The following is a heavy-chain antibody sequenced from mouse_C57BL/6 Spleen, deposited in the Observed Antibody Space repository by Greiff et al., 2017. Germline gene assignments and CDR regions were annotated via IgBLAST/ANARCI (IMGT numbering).Heavy chain of an antibody. D-gene: IGHD1-1*02. CDR2: IRSKSNNYAT. Sequence: EVKLVESGGGLVQPRGSLKLSCAASGFSFNTYAMNWVRQAPGKGLEWVARIRSKSNNYATYYADSVKDRFTISRDDSESMLYLHMNNLKTDDTAMYYCVRQGGYLDYWGQGTTLTVSS. CDR3: VRQGGYLDY. J-gene: IGHJ2*01. V-gene: IGHV10-1*01. CDR1: GFSFNTYA.